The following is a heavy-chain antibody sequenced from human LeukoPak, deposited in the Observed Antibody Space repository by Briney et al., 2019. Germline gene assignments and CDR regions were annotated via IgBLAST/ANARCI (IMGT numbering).Heavy chain of an antibody. J-gene: IGHJ3*02. V-gene: IGHV3-66*01. CDR2: IYGGGRT. D-gene: IGHD7-27*01. Sequence: GGSLRLSCAASGFTVSSNYMSWVRRAPGKGLEWVSVIYGGGRTYYADSVKGRFTISRDNAKNSLYLQMNSLRAEDTAVYYCARAPTSGDFDIWGQGTMVTVSS. CDR1: GFTVSSNY. CDR3: ARAPTSGDFDI.